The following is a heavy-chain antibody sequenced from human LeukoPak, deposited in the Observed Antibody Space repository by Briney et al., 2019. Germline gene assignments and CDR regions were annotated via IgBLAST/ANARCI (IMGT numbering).Heavy chain of an antibody. CDR1: GFTVSSNY. Sequence: PGGSLRLSCEDSGFTVSSNYMTWVRQAPGKGLEWVSVFYNAGSTYYADSVKGSFTISRDNSENTLYLQMNSLRAEDTAVYYCARGYYYDSSGYYYVRPPEYWGQGTLVTVSS. J-gene: IGHJ4*02. CDR3: ARGYYYDSSGYYYVRPPEY. D-gene: IGHD3-22*01. CDR2: FYNAGST. V-gene: IGHV3-66*01.